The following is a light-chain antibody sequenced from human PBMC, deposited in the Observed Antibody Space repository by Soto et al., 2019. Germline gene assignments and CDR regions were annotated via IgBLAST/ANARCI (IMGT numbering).Light chain of an antibody. CDR3: QQSYSTPPWT. J-gene: IGKJ1*01. CDR1: QSISSY. CDR2: AAS. Sequence: DIQMTQSLSSLSASVGDRVTITCRASQSISSYLNWYQQKPGKAPKLLIYAASSLQSGVPSRSSGSGSGTDFTLTISSLQPEDFATYYCQQSYSTPPWTLGQGTKVDIK. V-gene: IGKV1-39*01.